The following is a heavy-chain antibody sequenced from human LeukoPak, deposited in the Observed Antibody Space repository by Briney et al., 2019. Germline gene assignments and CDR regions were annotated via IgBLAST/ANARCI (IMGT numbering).Heavy chain of an antibody. CDR3: ARDVYSSGPNAFDI. D-gene: IGHD6-19*01. V-gene: IGHV3-53*01. CDR2: IYSGGST. Sequence: GGSLRLSCAASGFTVSSNYMSWVRQAPGKGLEWVSVIYSGGSTYYADSVKGRFTISRDNSKNTLYLQMNSLRAEDTAVYYCARDVYSSGPNAFDIWGQGTMVTVSS. CDR1: GFTVSSNY. J-gene: IGHJ3*02.